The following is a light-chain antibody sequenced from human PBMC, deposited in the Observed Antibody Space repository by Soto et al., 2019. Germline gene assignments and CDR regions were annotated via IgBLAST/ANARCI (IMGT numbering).Light chain of an antibody. CDR1: SGDVGGYDY. V-gene: IGLV2-8*01. J-gene: IGLJ1*01. CDR2: EVT. CDR3: SSYAGSDNPYV. Sequence: QSVLTQPASVSGSPGQSITISCTGTSGDVGGYDYVSWYQQHPGKAPKLMIYEVTKRPLGVPDRFSGSKSGNTASLTVSGLQAEDEADYYCSSYAGSDNPYVFGTGTKVTV.